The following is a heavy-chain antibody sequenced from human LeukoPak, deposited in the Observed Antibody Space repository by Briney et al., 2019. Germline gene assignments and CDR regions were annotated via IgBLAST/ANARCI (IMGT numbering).Heavy chain of an antibody. CDR1: GYTFTGYY. J-gene: IGHJ3*02. CDR2: INPNSGGT. V-gene: IGHV1-2*02. D-gene: IGHD3-9*01. Sequence: GASVKVSCKASGYTFTGYYMHWVRQAPGQGLEWMGWINPNSGGTNYAQKLQGRVTMTTDTSTSTAYMELRSLRSDDTAVYYCARDGYYDILTGYYPDAFDIWGQGTMVTVSS. CDR3: ARDGYYDILTGYYPDAFDI.